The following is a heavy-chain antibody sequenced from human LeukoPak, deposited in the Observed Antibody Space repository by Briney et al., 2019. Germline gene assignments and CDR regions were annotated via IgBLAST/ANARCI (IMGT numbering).Heavy chain of an antibody. CDR2: ISSSGSTI. J-gene: IGHJ4*02. V-gene: IGHV3-48*01. Sequence: AGGSLRLSCAASGFTFSSYSMNWVRQAPGKGLEWVSYISSSGSTIYYADSVKGRFTISRDNAKNSLYLQMNSLRAEDTAVYYCARGAGYSSSWYIYWGQGTLVTVSS. CDR3: ARGAGYSSSWYIY. CDR1: GFTFSSYS. D-gene: IGHD6-13*01.